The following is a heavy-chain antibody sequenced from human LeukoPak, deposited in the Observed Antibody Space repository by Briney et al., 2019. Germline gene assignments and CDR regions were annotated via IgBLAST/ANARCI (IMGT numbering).Heavy chain of an antibody. D-gene: IGHD3-22*01. V-gene: IGHV4-39*01. CDR3: ARHYYDSSGLEDYYMDV. CDR1: GGSISSSSYY. Sequence: SETLSLTCTVSGGSISSSSYYWGWIRQPPGKGLEWIGSIYYSGSTYYNPSLKSRVTISVDTSKNQFSLKLSSVTAADTAVYYCARHYYDSSGLEDYYMDVWGKGTTVTVSS. J-gene: IGHJ6*03. CDR2: IYYSGST.